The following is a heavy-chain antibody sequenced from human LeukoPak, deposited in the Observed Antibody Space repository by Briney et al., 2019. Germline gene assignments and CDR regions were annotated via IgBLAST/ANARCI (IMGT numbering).Heavy chain of an antibody. D-gene: IGHD1-26*01. V-gene: IGHV3-23*01. CDR1: GFTFGSYA. Sequence: PGGSLRLSCVASGFTFGSYAMNWVRQAPGKGLEWVSSIGDSGGRTYYTDSVKGRFTISRDDSENTLYLQMNSLRAEDTALYYCAKDFSGGYYGDYFDYWGQGTLVTVSS. J-gene: IGHJ4*02. CDR2: IGDSGGRT. CDR3: AKDFSGGYYGDYFDY.